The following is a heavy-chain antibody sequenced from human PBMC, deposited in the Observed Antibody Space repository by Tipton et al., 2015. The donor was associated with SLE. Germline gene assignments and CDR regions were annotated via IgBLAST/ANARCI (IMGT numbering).Heavy chain of an antibody. J-gene: IGHJ4*02. CDR2: ISYDGRNK. D-gene: IGHD4-17*01. Sequence: QLVQSGGGVVQPGRSLRLSCAASGFTFSSYAMHWVRQAPGKGLEWVAVISYDGRNKYYADSVKGRFTISRDNTRDTVYLQIDSLRDEDTAVYYCVKPFRDGDYFDYWGQGALVTVSS. CDR3: VKPFRDGDYFDY. CDR1: GFTFSSYA. V-gene: IGHV3-30-3*02.